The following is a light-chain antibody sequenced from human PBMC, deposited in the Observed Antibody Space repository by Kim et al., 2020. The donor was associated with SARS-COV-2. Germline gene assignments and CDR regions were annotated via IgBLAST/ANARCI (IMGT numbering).Light chain of an antibody. CDR2: GVS. J-gene: IGLJ1*01. V-gene: IGLV2-11*01. Sequence: PGPSATIPCIGTRRVVGAYNRVSWYQQHPGKAPRLVIHGVSKRPSGFPDRFSGSNSGNTASLTISGLQAEDEADYYCCSYAGSPYVFGTGTKVTVL. CDR3: CSYAGSPYV. CDR1: RRVVGAYNR.